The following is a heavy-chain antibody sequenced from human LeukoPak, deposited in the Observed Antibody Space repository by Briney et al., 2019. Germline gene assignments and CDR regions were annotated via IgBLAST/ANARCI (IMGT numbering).Heavy chain of an antibody. J-gene: IGHJ4*02. CDR2: ISPHSGGT. CDR3: ARALKAREEFDY. Sequence: ASVKVSCKASGYTFTAHYLHWVRQAPGQGLEWMGWISPHSGGTNCAQKFQGRVTMTRDTSITTAYMELSRLTSDDTAVYYRARALKAREEFDYWGQGTLVTVSS. D-gene: IGHD6-6*01. CDR1: GYTFTAHY. V-gene: IGHV1-2*02.